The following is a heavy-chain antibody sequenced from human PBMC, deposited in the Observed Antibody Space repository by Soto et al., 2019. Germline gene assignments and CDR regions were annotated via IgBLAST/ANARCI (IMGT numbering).Heavy chain of an antibody. CDR2: ISAYNGNT. CDR3: ARLLTFGGVRRLYYFDY. CDR1: GYAFTSYG. Sequence: QVQLVQSGAEVKKPGASVKVSCKASGYAFTSYGISWVRQAPGQGLKWMGWISAYNGNTNYAQKLQCRVTMTTDTSTSTAYMELRSLRSDDTAVYYCARLLTFGGVRRLYYFDYWGQGTLVTVSS. V-gene: IGHV1-18*01. D-gene: IGHD3-16*01. J-gene: IGHJ4*02.